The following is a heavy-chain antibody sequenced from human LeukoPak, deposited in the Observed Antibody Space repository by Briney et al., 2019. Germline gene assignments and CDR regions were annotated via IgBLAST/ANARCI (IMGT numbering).Heavy chain of an antibody. V-gene: IGHV4-59*01. CDR1: GGSISNYY. D-gene: IGHD3-10*01. CDR2: IYYSGST. Sequence: SETLSLTCTVSGGSISNYYWSWIRQPPGKGLEWIGYIYYSGSTNYNPSLKSRVTISVDTSKNQFSLKVNSVTAADTAVYYCAQQGVEGFDYWGQGTLVTVSS. CDR3: AQQGVEGFDY. J-gene: IGHJ4*02.